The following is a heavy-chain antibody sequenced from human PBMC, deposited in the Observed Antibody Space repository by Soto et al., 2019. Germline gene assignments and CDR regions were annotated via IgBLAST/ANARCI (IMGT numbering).Heavy chain of an antibody. CDR2: IYYSGST. Sequence: SETLSLTCTVSGSSISSYYWSWIRQPPGKGLEWIGYIYYSGSTNYNPSLKSRVTISVDTSKNQFSLKLSSVTAADTAVYYCARDRTHKQQLVENGMDVWGQGTTVTVSS. D-gene: IGHD6-13*01. V-gene: IGHV4-59*01. CDR3: ARDRTHKQQLVENGMDV. J-gene: IGHJ6*02. CDR1: GSSISSYY.